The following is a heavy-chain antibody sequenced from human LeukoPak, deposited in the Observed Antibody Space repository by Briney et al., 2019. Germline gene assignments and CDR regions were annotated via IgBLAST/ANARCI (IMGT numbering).Heavy chain of an antibody. CDR3: ARVFVDFWSGCSSYWYFDL. CDR2: ISYDGSNK. CDR1: GFTFDDYG. V-gene: IGHV3-30*03. J-gene: IGHJ2*01. D-gene: IGHD3-3*01. Sequence: PGGSLRLSCAASGFTFDDYGMSWVRQAPGKGLEWVAVISYDGSNKYYADSVKGRFTISRDNSKNTLYLQMNSLRAEDTAVYYCARVFVDFWSGCSSYWYFDLWGRGTLVTVSS.